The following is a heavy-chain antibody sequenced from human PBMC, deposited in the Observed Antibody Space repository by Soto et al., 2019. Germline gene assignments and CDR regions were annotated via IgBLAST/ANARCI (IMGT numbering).Heavy chain of an antibody. D-gene: IGHD3-22*01. CDR1: GGSISSGGYS. CDR3: ASSYYDSSGTFDY. J-gene: IGHJ4*02. CDR2: IYHSGST. V-gene: IGHV4-30-2*01. Sequence: QLQLQESGSGLVKPSQTLSLTCAVSGGSISSGGYSWSWIRQPPGKGLEWIGYIYHSGSTYYNPSLKSRVTISVDRSKNQFSLKLSSVTAAETAVYYCASSYYDSSGTFDYWGQGTLVTVSS.